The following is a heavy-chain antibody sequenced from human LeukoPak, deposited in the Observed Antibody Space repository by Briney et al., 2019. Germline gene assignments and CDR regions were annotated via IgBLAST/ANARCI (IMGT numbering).Heavy chain of an antibody. CDR3: AKGLLLEYYYMDV. Sequence: ASVKVSCKASGYTFTGYYIHWVRQAPGQGLEWMGWINLNSGGTNYGQKFQGRVTMTRDTSISTAYMELSRLRSDDTAVYYCAKGLLLEYYYMDVWGKGTTVTVSS. J-gene: IGHJ6*03. V-gene: IGHV1-2*02. CDR1: GYTFTGYY. D-gene: IGHD2/OR15-2a*01. CDR2: INLNSGGT.